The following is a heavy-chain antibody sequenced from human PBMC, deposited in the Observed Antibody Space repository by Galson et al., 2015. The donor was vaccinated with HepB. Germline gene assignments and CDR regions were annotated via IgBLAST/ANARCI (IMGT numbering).Heavy chain of an antibody. CDR3: AREGSGSYRYGMDV. CDR2: INTNTGNP. CDR1: GYTFTTYA. D-gene: IGHD1-26*01. J-gene: IGHJ6*02. Sequence: VKVSCKVSGYTFTTYAMNWVRQAPGQGLELMGWINTNTGNPTYAQGFTGRFVISLDTSVSTAYLQISSLKDEDTAVYYCAREGSGSYRYGMDVWGQGTTVTVSS. V-gene: IGHV7-4-1*02.